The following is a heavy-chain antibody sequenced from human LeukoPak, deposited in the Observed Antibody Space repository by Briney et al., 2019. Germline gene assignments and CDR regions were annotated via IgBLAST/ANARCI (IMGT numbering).Heavy chain of an antibody. V-gene: IGHV3-48*03. J-gene: IGHJ4*02. CDR3: ARGYFDSRGYYSPDTHDC. CDR1: GFIFSNYE. CDR2: IRSSGTTI. Sequence: GGSLRLSCAASGFIFSNYEMNWVRQAQGKGLEWVSYIRSSGTTIYYGDSVMGRFTISTDNARNSLYLQMNNLRAEDTAVYYCARGYFDSRGYYSPDTHDCWGQGTLVTVSS. D-gene: IGHD3-22*01.